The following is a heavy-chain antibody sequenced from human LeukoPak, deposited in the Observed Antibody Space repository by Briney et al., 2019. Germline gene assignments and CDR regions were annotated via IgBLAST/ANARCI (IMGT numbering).Heavy chain of an antibody. CDR2: INSDGSST. CDR3: ARERVGATLNYYYYMDV. J-gene: IGHJ6*03. CDR1: GFTFSSYW. D-gene: IGHD1-26*01. Sequence: GGSLRLSCAASGFTFSSYWMHWVRQAPGKGLVWVSRINSDGSSTSYADSVKGRFTISRDNAKSTLYLQMNSLRAEDTAVYYCARERVGATLNYYYYMDVWGKGTTVTVSS. V-gene: IGHV3-74*01.